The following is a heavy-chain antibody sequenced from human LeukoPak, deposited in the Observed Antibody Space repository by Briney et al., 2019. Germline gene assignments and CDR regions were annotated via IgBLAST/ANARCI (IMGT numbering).Heavy chain of an antibody. Sequence: GGSLRLSCAASGFTFSSYWMSWVRQAPGKGLEWVANIKQDGSEKYYLDSVKGRFTISRVNAKNSLCLQMNSLRAEDTAVYYCARYSGPIDYWGQGTLVTVSS. J-gene: IGHJ4*02. CDR3: ARYSGPIDY. CDR1: GFTFSSYW. V-gene: IGHV3-7*01. CDR2: IKQDGSEK. D-gene: IGHD2-21*01.